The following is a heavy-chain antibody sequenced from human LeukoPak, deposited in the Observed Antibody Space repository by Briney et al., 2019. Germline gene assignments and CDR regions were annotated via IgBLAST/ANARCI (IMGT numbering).Heavy chain of an antibody. V-gene: IGHV1-69-2*01. CDR3: ATIEAVAGLDY. J-gene: IGHJ4*02. D-gene: IGHD6-19*01. Sequence: ASVKVSCKVSGYTFTDYYMHWVQQAPGKGLEWMGLVDPEDGETIYAEKFQGRVTITADTSTDTAYMELSSLRSEDTAVYYCATIEAVAGLDYWGQGTLVTASS. CDR2: VDPEDGET. CDR1: GYTFTDYY.